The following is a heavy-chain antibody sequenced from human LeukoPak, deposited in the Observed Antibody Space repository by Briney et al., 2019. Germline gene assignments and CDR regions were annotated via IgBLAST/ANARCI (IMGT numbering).Heavy chain of an antibody. V-gene: IGHV3-30-3*01. Sequence: GGSLRLSCAASGFTFSSYAMHWVRQAPGKGLEWVAVISYDGSNKYYADSVKGRFTISRDNSKNTLYLQMNSLRAEDTAVYYCAREKEEQRPDPLDYWGQGTLVTVSS. CDR3: AREKEEQRPDPLDY. J-gene: IGHJ4*02. CDR2: ISYDGSNK. CDR1: GFTFSSYA. D-gene: IGHD6-25*01.